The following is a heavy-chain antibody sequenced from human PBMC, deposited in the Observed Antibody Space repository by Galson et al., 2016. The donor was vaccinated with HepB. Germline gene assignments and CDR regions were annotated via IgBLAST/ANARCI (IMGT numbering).Heavy chain of an antibody. CDR2: ISHYSGNR. D-gene: IGHD6-6*01. J-gene: IGHJ6*02. CDR1: GYTFRSYA. CDR3: ARQPPPRRHYSGMDA. V-gene: IGHV1-18*01. Sequence: SLKLSCAASGYTFRSYAISWVRQAPGKGLEWVAGISHYSGNRYYAESLQGRVSMTADTSTTTAYMELRSLGSDDTAVYYCARQPPPRRHYSGMDAWGQGTTVTVSS.